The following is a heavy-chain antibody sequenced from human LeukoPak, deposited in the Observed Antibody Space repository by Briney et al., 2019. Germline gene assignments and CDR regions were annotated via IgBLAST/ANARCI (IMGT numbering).Heavy chain of an antibody. D-gene: IGHD3-22*01. V-gene: IGHV3-43D*03. CDR1: GFTFDDYA. J-gene: IGHJ4*02. Sequence: PGGSLRLSCVASGFTFDDYAMHWVRQAPGKGLEWVCLTNLDGTNTLCAGSVKGRFTISRDNNKSSLFLQMNSLKPEDTALYYCAKGDSGHDSIFHPPGAFDSWGQGTLVTVSS. CDR3: AKGDSGHDSIFHPPGAFDS. CDR2: TNLDGTNT.